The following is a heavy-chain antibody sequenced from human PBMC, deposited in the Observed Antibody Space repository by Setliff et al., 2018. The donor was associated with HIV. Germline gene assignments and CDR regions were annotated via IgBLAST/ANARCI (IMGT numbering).Heavy chain of an antibody. D-gene: IGHD3-9*01. CDR1: GFTFSSYA. V-gene: IGHV3-23*01. CDR3: ARRRGAYFDWLSEDDFDY. CDR2: ISGSGGST. Sequence: GGSLRLSCAASGFTFSSYASGWVRQAPGEGLEWVSAISGSGGSTYYADSVKGRFTISSDNSKNTLYLQMNSLRAEDTAVYYCARRRGAYFDWLSEDDFDYWGQGTLVTVSS. J-gene: IGHJ4*02.